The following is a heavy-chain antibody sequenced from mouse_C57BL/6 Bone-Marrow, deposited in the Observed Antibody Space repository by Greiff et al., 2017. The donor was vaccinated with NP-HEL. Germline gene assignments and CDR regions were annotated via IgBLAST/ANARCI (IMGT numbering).Heavy chain of an antibody. CDR3: ARHRTTPWCFDV. CDR2: ISSGGSYT. V-gene: IGHV5-6*01. CDR1: GFTFSSYG. D-gene: IGHD1-1*01. J-gene: IGHJ1*03. Sequence: DVHLVESGGDLVKPGGSLKLSCAASGFTFSSYGMSWVRQTPDKRLEWVATISSGGSYTYYPDSVKGRFTISRDNAKNTLYLQMSSLKSEDTAMYYCARHRTTPWCFDVWGTGTTVTVSS.